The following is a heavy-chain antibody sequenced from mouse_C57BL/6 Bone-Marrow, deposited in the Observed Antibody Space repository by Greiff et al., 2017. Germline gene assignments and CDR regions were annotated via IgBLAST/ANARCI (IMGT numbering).Heavy chain of an antibody. CDR1: GYTFTSYW. V-gene: IGHV1-50*01. J-gene: IGHJ3*01. CDR3: ARRWPWFAY. CDR2: IDPSDSYT. D-gene: IGHD1-1*02. Sequence: VQLQQPGAELVKPGASVKLSCKASGYTFTSYWMQWVKQRPGQGLEWIGEIDPSDSYTNYNQKFKGKATLTVDTSSSTAYMQLSSLTSEDSAVYYCARRWPWFAYWGQGTLVTVSA.